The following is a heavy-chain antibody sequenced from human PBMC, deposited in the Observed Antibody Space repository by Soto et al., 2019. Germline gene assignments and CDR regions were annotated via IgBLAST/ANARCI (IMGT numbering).Heavy chain of an antibody. CDR3: AQGSGGGYNWFYA. V-gene: IGHV4-39*01. Sequence: SETLSLTCTVSGGSISSSNYYWGWIRQPPGKGLEWIGSIYYSGITYYNPSLKGRVTISVDTSKNQFSLKLNSVTAADTAMYYCAQGSGGGYNWFYAWGQGTLVTVSS. CDR2: IYYSGIT. J-gene: IGHJ5*02. D-gene: IGHD3-10*01. CDR1: GGSISSSNYY.